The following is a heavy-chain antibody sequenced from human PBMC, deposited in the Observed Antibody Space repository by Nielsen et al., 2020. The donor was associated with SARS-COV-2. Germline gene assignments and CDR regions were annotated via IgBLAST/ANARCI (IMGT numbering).Heavy chain of an antibody. CDR3: AKEAYYYASGSQEFDY. D-gene: IGHD3-10*01. J-gene: IGHJ4*02. Sequence: GESLKFSCAASGFTFSSYAMSWVRQAPGKGLEWVSVIYSGGSSTYYADSVKGRFTISRDNSRNTLYLEMNSLRAEDTAVYYCAKEAYYYASGSQEFDYWGQGTLVTVSS. V-gene: IGHV3-23*03. CDR2: IYSGGSST. CDR1: GFTFSSYA.